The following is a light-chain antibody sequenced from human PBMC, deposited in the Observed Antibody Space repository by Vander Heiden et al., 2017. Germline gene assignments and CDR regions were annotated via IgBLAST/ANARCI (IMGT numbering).Light chain of an antibody. CDR2: EDN. V-gene: IGLV6-57*01. CDR3: QSYDSSNPWV. Sequence: NFMLTQPHSVSESQGKTVTISCTRSSGSIASNYVQWYQQRPGSSPTTVIYEDNQRPSGVPDRFSGSIDSSSTSASLTISGLKTEDEADYYCQSYDSSNPWVFGGGTKLTVL. J-gene: IGLJ3*02. CDR1: SGSIASNY.